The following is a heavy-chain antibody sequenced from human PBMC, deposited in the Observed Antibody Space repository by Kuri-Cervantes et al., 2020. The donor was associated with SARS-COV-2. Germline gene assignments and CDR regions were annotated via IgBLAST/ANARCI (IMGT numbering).Heavy chain of an antibody. CDR3: ARGRKTSPGPWNGFDI. J-gene: IGHJ3*02. V-gene: IGHV1-18*01. D-gene: IGHD1-1*01. Sequence: ASGKVSCKASGYTFTSYGISWVRQAPGQGLEWMGWISAYNGNTNYAQKLQGRVTMTTDTSTSTAYMELRSLRSDDTAVYYCARGRKTSPGPWNGFDIWGQGTMVTVSS. CDR1: GYTFTSYG. CDR2: ISAYNGNT.